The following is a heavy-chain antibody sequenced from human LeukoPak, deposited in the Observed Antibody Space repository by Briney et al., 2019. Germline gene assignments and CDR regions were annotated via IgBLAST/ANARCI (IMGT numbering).Heavy chain of an antibody. CDR3: ARDREYSSGYLDY. CDR1: GFTFSDYY. CDR2: ISSSSSYI. Sequence: PGGSLRLSCAASGFTFSDYYMSWIRQAPGKGLEWVSSISSSSSYIYYADSVKGRFTISRDNAKNSLYLQMNGLRAEDTAVYYCARDREYSSGYLDYWGQGTLVTVSS. D-gene: IGHD6-19*01. V-gene: IGHV3-11*06. J-gene: IGHJ4*02.